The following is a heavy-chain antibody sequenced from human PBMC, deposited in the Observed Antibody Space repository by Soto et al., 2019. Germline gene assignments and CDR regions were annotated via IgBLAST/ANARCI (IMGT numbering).Heavy chain of an antibody. J-gene: IGHJ6*02. CDR1: GDTFGRFT. D-gene: IGHD2-15*01. CDR3: ARGYCSGGNCYSGMDV. CDR2: IKPISDIT. Sequence: QIRLVQSGAEVQKPGSSVRVSCKASGDTFGRFTINWVRQAPGQGLEWMGGIKPISDITNYAQKFQGRVTITADEPTSTAFMELSSLKSDDTAVFYCARGYCSGGNCYSGMDVWGQGTMVTVSS. V-gene: IGHV1-69*01.